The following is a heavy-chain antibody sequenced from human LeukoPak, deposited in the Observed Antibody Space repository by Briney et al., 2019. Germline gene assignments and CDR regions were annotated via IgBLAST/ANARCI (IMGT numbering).Heavy chain of an antibody. Sequence: GGSLRLSCAASGFTFSSYGMHWVRQAPGKGLEWVAFIRYDGSNKYYADSVKGRFTISRDNSKNTLYLQMNSLRAEDTAVYYCAKGSPPRYCSSTSCPIDYWGQGTLVTVSS. CDR2: IRYDGSNK. CDR3: AKGSPPRYCSSTSCPIDY. J-gene: IGHJ4*02. CDR1: GFTFSSYG. D-gene: IGHD2-2*01. V-gene: IGHV3-30*02.